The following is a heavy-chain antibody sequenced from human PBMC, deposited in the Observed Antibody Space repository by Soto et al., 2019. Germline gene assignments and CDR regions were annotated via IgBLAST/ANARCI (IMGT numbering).Heavy chain of an antibody. D-gene: IGHD3-10*01. CDR2: ISGSGGST. CDR3: AKPPGGSYHYYYMDV. Sequence: GVSLRLSCAASGFTFSNYAMSWVRQAPGKGLEWVSAISGSGGSTYYADSVKGRFTISRDNSKNTLYLQMNSLRAEDTAVYYCAKPPGGSYHYYYMDVWGKGTTVTVSS. V-gene: IGHV3-23*01. CDR1: GFTFSNYA. J-gene: IGHJ6*03.